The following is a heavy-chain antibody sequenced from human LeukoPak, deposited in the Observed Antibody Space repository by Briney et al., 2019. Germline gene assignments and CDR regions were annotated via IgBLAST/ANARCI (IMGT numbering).Heavy chain of an antibody. Sequence: GGSLRLSCAASGFTFSSYWMHWARQAPGKGLEWVSVISGAGRTTYYADSVRGRFTISRDNSKNTLYLQTDSLRAEDTAVYFCAKRSGGPSPFDYWGQGALVTVSS. CDR2: ISGAGRTT. CDR1: GFTFSSYW. CDR3: AKRSGGPSPFDY. V-gene: IGHV3-23*01. J-gene: IGHJ4*02. D-gene: IGHD3-3*01.